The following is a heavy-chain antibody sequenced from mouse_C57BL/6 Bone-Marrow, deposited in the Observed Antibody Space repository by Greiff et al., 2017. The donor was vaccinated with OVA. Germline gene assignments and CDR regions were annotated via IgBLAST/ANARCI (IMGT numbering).Heavy chain of an antibody. CDR2: IRNKANGYTT. V-gene: IGHV7-3*01. D-gene: IGHD6-1*01. Sequence: EVQLVESGGGLVQPGGSLSLSCAASGFTFTDYYMSWVRQPPGKALEWLGFIRNKANGYTTEYSASVKGRFTISTDNSQSILYLQMNALRAEGSATYYSARVRLCGSDCYLDVCGTGTTVPVSP. CDR3: ARVRLCGSDCYLDV. CDR1: GFTFTDYY. J-gene: IGHJ1*03.